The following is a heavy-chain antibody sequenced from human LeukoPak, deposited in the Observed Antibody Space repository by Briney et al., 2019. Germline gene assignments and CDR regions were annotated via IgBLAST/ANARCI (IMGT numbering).Heavy chain of an antibody. Sequence: PGGSLRLSCAASGFTFSSYCMSWVRQAPGKGLEWVANIKQDASEKSYVDSVKGRFTISRDNAKNSLYLQMNSLRAEDTAVYYCARIKRGYSGYDLAYYYYYYYMDVWGKGTTVTVSS. D-gene: IGHD5-12*01. CDR2: IKQDASEK. CDR3: ARIKRGYSGYDLAYYYYYYYMDV. V-gene: IGHV3-7*01. CDR1: GFTFSSYC. J-gene: IGHJ6*03.